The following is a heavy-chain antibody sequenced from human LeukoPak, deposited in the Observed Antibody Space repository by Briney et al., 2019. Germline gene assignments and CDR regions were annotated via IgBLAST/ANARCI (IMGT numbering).Heavy chain of an antibody. CDR2: IYHSGST. CDR1: AGSISGPHY. CDR3: GSTTVVRENPYFDY. V-gene: IGHV4-4*02. D-gene: IGHD4-23*01. J-gene: IGHJ4*02. Sequence: SGTLSLTCTVSAGSISGPHYWTWVRQPPGKGLEWIGEIYHSGSTNYNPSLKSRVTISVDRSKNQFSLKLSSVTAADTAVYYCGSTTVVRENPYFDYWGQGTLVTVSS.